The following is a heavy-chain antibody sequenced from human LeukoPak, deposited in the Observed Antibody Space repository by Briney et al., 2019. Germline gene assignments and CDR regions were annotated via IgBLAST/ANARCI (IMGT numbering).Heavy chain of an antibody. D-gene: IGHD2-8*01. J-gene: IGHJ4*02. Sequence: SETLSLTCAVYGGSFSGYYWSWIRQPPGKGLEWIGEINHSGSTNYNPSLKSRVTISVDTSKNQFSLKLSSVAAAATAVYYCARGHVLMVYAIFDYWGQGTLVTVSS. CDR3: ARGHVLMVYAIFDY. CDR1: GGSFSGYY. V-gene: IGHV4-34*01. CDR2: INHSGST.